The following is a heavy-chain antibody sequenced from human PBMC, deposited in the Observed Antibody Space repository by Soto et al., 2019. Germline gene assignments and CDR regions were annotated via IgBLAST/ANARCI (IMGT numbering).Heavy chain of an antibody. Sequence: QVQLVQSGAEVKKPGASVKVSCKASGYTFTSYGSSWVRQAPGQGRERMGWISAYNGNTNYAQKLQGRVTMTTDTSTSTAYMELRSLRSDDTAVYYCATVAGTDYYYYGMDVWGHGTTVTVSS. CDR1: GYTFTSYG. V-gene: IGHV1-18*01. D-gene: IGHD6-19*01. CDR3: ATVAGTDYYYYGMDV. CDR2: ISAYNGNT. J-gene: IGHJ6*02.